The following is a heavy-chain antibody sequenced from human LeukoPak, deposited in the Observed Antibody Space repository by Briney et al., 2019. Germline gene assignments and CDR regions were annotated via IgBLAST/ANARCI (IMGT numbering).Heavy chain of an antibody. CDR3: VRGYNSFDS. CDR2: SRNKANGHTT. D-gene: IGHD1-1*01. CDR1: GFTLSDYF. V-gene: IGHV3-72*01. J-gene: IGHJ4*02. Sequence: PGGSLRLSCAASGFTLSDYFMAWVRQAPGKGLEWVCRSRNKANGHTTEYPASVKGRFTVSRDFSENLFYLHMNSLRIEDTAVYYCVRGYNSFDSWGQGTLVTVSS.